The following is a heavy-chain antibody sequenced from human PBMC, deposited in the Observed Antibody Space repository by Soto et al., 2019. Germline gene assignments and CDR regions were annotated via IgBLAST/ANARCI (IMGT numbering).Heavy chain of an antibody. Sequence: QVQLQQWGAGLLKPSETLSLTCAVYGGSFSGYYWSWIRQPPGKGLEWIGEINHSGSTNYNPSLKSRVTISVDTSKNQFSLKLSSVTAADTAVYYCARVPSISYGSGSEPPFDYWGQGTLVTVSS. V-gene: IGHV4-34*01. CDR2: INHSGST. J-gene: IGHJ4*02. CDR1: GGSFSGYY. CDR3: ARVPSISYGSGSEPPFDY. D-gene: IGHD3-10*01.